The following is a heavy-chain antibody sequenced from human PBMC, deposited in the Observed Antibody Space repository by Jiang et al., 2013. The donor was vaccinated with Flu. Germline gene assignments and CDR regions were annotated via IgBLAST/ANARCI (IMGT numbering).Heavy chain of an antibody. Sequence: MGWINTNTGNPTYAQGFTGRFVFSLDTSVSTAYLQISSLKAEDTAVYYCARAPVGEFGELLQVDYWGQGTLVTVSS. CDR2: INTNTGNP. J-gene: IGHJ4*02. CDR3: ARAPVGEFGELLQVDY. D-gene: IGHD3-10*01. V-gene: IGHV7-4-1*02.